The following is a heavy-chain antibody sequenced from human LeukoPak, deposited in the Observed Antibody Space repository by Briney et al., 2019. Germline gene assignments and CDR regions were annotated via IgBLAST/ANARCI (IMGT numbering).Heavy chain of an antibody. Sequence: GGSLRLSCAASGFTVSSNYMSWVRQAPGKGLEWVSVIYSGGSTHYADSVKGRFTISRDNSKNTLYLQMNSLRAEDTAVYYCAREEGDGYSYYFDYWGQGTLVTVSS. J-gene: IGHJ4*02. CDR3: AREEGDGYSYYFDY. D-gene: IGHD5-24*01. CDR1: GFTVSSNY. V-gene: IGHV3-66*01. CDR2: IYSGGST.